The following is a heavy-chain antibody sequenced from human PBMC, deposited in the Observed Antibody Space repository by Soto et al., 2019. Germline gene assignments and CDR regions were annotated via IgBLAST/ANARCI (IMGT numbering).Heavy chain of an antibody. J-gene: IGHJ6*02. D-gene: IGHD2-2*01. CDR2: MNPNSGNT. Sequence: GASVKVSCKASGYTFTSYDINWVRQATGQGLERMGWMNPNSGNTGYAQKFQGRVTMTRNTSISTDYMELSSLRSEDTAVYYCARASLGVRRDIVLVPAVHPTRTNYYYGMDVWGQGTTVTVSS. CDR3: ARASLGVRRDIVLVPAVHPTRTNYYYGMDV. CDR1: GYTFTSYD. V-gene: IGHV1-8*01.